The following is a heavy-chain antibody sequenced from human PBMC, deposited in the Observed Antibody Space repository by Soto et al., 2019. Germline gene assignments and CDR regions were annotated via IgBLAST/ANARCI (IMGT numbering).Heavy chain of an antibody. CDR2: IYYIGTT. D-gene: IGHD3-10*01. CDR1: GDSMGSGDYY. CDR3: SRGSTYYGLRT. J-gene: IGHJ5*02. Sequence: QVQLQESGPGLVKPSQTLSLTGTVSGDSMGSGDYYWTWVRQPPGKGLEWIGYIYYIGTTFYNPSLESRVNISIDTSKNHFSLRLTSVTAADTAVYYCSRGSTYYGLRTWCQGTLVTVSS. V-gene: IGHV4-30-4*01.